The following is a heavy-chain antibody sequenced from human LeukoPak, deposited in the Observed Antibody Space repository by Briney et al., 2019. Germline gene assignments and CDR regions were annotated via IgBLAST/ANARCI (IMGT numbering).Heavy chain of an antibody. Sequence: SVKVSCKASGGTFSSYAISWVRQAPGQGLEWMGRIIPNLGIANYAQKFQGRVTITADKSTSTAYMELSSLRSEDTAVYYCARDPLLSYSGSYYFDYWGQGTLVTVSS. CDR1: GGTFSSYA. D-gene: IGHD1-26*01. J-gene: IGHJ4*02. CDR2: IIPNLGIA. V-gene: IGHV1-69*04. CDR3: ARDPLLSYSGSYYFDY.